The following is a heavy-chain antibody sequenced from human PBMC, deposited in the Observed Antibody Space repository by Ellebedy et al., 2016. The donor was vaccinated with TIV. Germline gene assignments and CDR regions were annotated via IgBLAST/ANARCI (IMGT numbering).Heavy chain of an antibody. Sequence: MPSETLSLTCTVSGGSISSYYWSWIRQPPGKGLEWIGYIYYSGSTNYNPSLKSRVTISVDTSQNQFSLKLSSVTAADTAVYYCARQTSRGARREVKYYGMDVWGQGTTVTVSS. D-gene: IGHD6-6*01. V-gene: IGHV4-59*08. CDR2: IYYSGST. J-gene: IGHJ6*02. CDR1: GGSISSYY. CDR3: ARQTSRGARREVKYYGMDV.